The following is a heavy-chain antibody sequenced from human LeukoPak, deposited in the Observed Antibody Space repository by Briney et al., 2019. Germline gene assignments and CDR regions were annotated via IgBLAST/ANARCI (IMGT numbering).Heavy chain of an antibody. CDR1: GFTFSSYW. D-gene: IGHD3-10*01. CDR2: INSDGSST. J-gene: IGHJ5*02. CDR3: ARESYYYGSGSNWFDP. Sequence: GGSLRLSWAASGFTFSSYWMHWVRQAPGKGLVWVSRINSDGSSTSYADSVKGRFTTSRDNAKNTLYLQMNSLRAEDTAVYYCARESYYYGSGSNWFDPWGQGTLVTVSS. V-gene: IGHV3-74*01.